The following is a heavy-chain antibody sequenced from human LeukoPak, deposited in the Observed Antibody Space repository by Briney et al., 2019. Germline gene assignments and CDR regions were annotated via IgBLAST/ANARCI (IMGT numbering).Heavy chain of an antibody. CDR3: AKDAQRGFDYSNSLES. V-gene: IGHV3-33*06. CDR2: IWNDGSNK. J-gene: IGHJ5*01. CDR1: GFTFSHYG. Sequence: PGGSLRLSCATSGFTFSHYGMHWVRQAPGKGLEWVAVIWNDGSNKYYGDSVKGRFTISRDNSQNTLYLQMNSLRVEDTAVHYCAKDAQRGFDYSNSLESWGQGTLVTVSS. D-gene: IGHD4-11*01.